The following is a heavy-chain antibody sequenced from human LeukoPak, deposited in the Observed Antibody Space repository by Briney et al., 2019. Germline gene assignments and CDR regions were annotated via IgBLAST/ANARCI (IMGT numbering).Heavy chain of an antibody. J-gene: IGHJ4*02. CDR3: AKGNVRRIAVAGTPFDY. CDR1: GFTFSSYA. Sequence: PGGSLRLSCAASGFTFSSYAMSWVRQAPGKGLEWVSAISGSGGTTYYTDSVKGRFTISRDNSKNTLYLQTNGLIAEDTAVYYCAKGNVRRIAVAGTPFDYWGQGTLVTVSS. V-gene: IGHV3-23*01. D-gene: IGHD6-19*01. CDR2: ISGSGGTT.